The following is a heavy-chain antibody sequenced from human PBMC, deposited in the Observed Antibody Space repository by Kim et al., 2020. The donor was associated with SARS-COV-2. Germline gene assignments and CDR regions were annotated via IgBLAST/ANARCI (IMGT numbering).Heavy chain of an antibody. Sequence: STHYNPSLQSRVTISVDTSKNQFSLKLSSVTAADTAVYYCARDRNRQGFDYWGQGPLVTVSS. V-gene: IGHV4-59*01. J-gene: IGHJ4*02. CDR2: ST. CDR3: ARDRNRQGFDY.